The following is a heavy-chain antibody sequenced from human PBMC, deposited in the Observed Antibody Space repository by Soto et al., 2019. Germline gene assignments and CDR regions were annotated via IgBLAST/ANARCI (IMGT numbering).Heavy chain of an antibody. Sequence: GGSLRLSCAASGFTFSSYGMHWVRQAPGKGLEWVAVIWYDGSNKYYADSVKGRFTISRDNSKNTLYLQMNSLRAEDTAVYYCARDPGYCSGGSCYYFDYWGQGTLVTV. CDR3: ARDPGYCSGGSCYYFDY. CDR2: IWYDGSNK. D-gene: IGHD2-15*01. V-gene: IGHV3-33*01. CDR1: GFTFSSYG. J-gene: IGHJ4*02.